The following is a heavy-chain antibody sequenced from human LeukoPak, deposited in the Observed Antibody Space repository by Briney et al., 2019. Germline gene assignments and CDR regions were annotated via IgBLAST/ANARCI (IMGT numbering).Heavy chain of an antibody. CDR1: GFTFSSYS. CDR2: IYSGGST. Sequence: GGSLRLSRAASGFTFSSYSMNWVRQAPGKGLEWVSVIYSGGSTYYADSVKGRFTISRDNSKNTLYLQMNSLRAEDTAVYYCAREVKEGYYFDYWGQGTLVTVSS. V-gene: IGHV3-53*01. D-gene: IGHD4-23*01. CDR3: AREVKEGYYFDY. J-gene: IGHJ4*02.